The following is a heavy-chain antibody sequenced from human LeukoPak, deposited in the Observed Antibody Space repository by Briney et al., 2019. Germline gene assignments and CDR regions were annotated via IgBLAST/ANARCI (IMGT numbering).Heavy chain of an antibody. CDR1: GGSFSGYY. J-gene: IGHJ6*03. CDR3: ARCKSTYDYWSGYYYYMDV. Sequence: SETLSLTCAVYGGSFSGYYWSWIRQPPGKGLEWIGEINHSGSTYYNPSLKSRVTISVDTSKNQFSLKLSSVTAADTAVYYCARCKSTYDYWSGYYYYMDVWGKGTTVTVSS. V-gene: IGHV4-34*01. D-gene: IGHD3-3*01. CDR2: INHSGST.